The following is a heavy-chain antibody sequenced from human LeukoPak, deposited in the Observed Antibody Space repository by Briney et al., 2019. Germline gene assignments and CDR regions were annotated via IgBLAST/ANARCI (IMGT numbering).Heavy chain of an antibody. CDR1: GFTFSSYG. D-gene: IGHD6-13*01. Sequence: PGRSLRLSCAASGFTFSSYGMHWVRQAPGKGLEWVAVIWYDGSNKYYADSVKGRFTISRDNSKNTLYLQMNSLRAEDTAVYYCAKDRSIAAAGVDWFDPWGQGTLVTVSS. CDR3: AKDRSIAAAGVDWFDP. V-gene: IGHV3-33*06. J-gene: IGHJ5*02. CDR2: IWYDGSNK.